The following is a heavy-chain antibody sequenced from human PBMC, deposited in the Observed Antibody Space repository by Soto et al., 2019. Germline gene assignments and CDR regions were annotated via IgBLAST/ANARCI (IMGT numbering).Heavy chain of an antibody. D-gene: IGHD1-26*01. V-gene: IGHV3-30*09. J-gene: IGHJ4*02. CDR3: ARAFSGSYPNFDY. CDR2: ITYDGING. CDR1: GFIFRSYA. Sequence: GGSLRLSCLASGFIFRSYAMHWVRQAPGKGLEWVAVITYDGINGYYADSVRGRFAISRDNSKNTLYLQMNSLRPEDTAVYYCARAFSGSYPNFDYWGQGTLVT.